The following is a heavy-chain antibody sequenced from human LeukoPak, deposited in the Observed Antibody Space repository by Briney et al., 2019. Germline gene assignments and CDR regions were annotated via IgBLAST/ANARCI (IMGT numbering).Heavy chain of an antibody. D-gene: IGHD3-10*01. V-gene: IGHV3-15*01. CDR2: IKTKTDGGTT. CDR1: GFTFSNAW. CDR3: TTLYGSGNYY. Sequence: PGGSLRLSCVGSGFTFSNAWTSWVRQAPGKGLEWVGQIKTKTDGGTTDSAATVKGRFTIPRDDSKNTLYLQMNSLKAEDTAMYYCTTLYGSGNYYWGQGTLVTVSS. J-gene: IGHJ4*02.